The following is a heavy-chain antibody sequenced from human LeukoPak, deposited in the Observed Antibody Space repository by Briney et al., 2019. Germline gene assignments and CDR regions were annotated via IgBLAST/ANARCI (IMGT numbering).Heavy chain of an antibody. J-gene: IGHJ1*01. CDR1: GYSISSGYY. CDR3: ARHYYDSSSNLSTQQ. Sequence: PSETLSLTGTVSGYSISSGYYWGWIRQPPGQWLEWSGSIYHSGSPYYNPSLKSRFTISVDTSKNQSSLSLTSVTAAAPAVYSCARHYYDSSSNLSTQQWGQGTLVTVSS. CDR2: IYHSGSP. V-gene: IGHV4-38-2*02. D-gene: IGHD3-22*01.